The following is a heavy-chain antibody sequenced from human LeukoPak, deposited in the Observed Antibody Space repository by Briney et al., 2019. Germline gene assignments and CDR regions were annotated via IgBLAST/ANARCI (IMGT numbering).Heavy chain of an antibody. V-gene: IGHV1-18*01. CDR3: ARHSGYDTSVDY. D-gene: IGHD5-12*01. CDR1: GYTFTSYG. Sequence: GASVKVSCKASGYTFTSYGISWVRQAPGQGLEWMGWISAYNGNTNYAQKLQGRVTMTTDTSTSTAYIELRSLRSDDTAVYYCARHSGYDTSVDYWGQGTLVTVSS. CDR2: ISAYNGNT. J-gene: IGHJ4*02.